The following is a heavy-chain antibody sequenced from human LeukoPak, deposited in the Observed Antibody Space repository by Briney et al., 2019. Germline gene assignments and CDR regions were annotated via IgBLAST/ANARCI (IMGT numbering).Heavy chain of an antibody. J-gene: IGHJ4*02. CDR3: ARGGPSRGTGFYYFDY. D-gene: IGHD6-19*01. CDR2: INPNNGGA. Sequence: GASVKVSCKTSGYTFTGYYMHWVRQAPGQGLEWMGWINPNNGGANYAQKFQGRVTMTRDTSISIVYMELSRLRSDDTAVYYCARGGPSRGTGFYYFDYWGQGTLVTASS. V-gene: IGHV1-2*02. CDR1: GYTFTGYY.